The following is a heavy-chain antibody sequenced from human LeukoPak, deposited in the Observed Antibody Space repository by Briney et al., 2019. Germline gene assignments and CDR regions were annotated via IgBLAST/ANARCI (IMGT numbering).Heavy chain of an antibody. CDR2: IHTSGNT. V-gene: IGHV4-4*07. Sequence: NPSETLSLTRTVSGGSISNFYWSWIRQPAGKGLEWIGRIHTSGNTDYNPSLKGRVTMSLDTSKNQFSLRLNSMTAADTAVYYCAREGSATARPFVSNDCWGQGTLVTVSS. CDR3: AREGSATARPFVSNDC. CDR1: GGSISNFY. J-gene: IGHJ4*02. D-gene: IGHD6-6*01.